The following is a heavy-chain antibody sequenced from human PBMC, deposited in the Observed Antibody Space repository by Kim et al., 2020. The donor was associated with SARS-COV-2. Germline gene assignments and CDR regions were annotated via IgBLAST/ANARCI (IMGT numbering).Heavy chain of an antibody. CDR3: ARGRGSYGDGGDY. J-gene: IGHJ4*02. CDR2: INHSGST. V-gene: IGHV4-34*01. Sequence: SETLSLTCAVYGGSFSGYYWSWIRQPPGKGLEWIGEINHSGSTNYNPSLKSRVTISVDTSKNQFSLKLSSVTAADTAVYYCARGRGSYGDGGDYWGQGTLVTVSS. D-gene: IGHD4-17*01. CDR1: GGSFSGYY.